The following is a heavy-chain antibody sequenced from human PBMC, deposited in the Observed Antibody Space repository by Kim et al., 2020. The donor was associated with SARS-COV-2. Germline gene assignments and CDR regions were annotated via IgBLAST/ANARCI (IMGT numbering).Heavy chain of an antibody. Sequence: SETLSLTCAVYGGSFSGYYWSWIRQPPGKGLEWIGEINHSGSTNYNPSLKSRVTISVDTSKNQFSLKLSSVTAADTAVYYCARGLLGSGWYSIDYWGQGTLVTVSS. D-gene: IGHD6-19*01. CDR2: INHSGST. CDR1: GGSFSGYY. J-gene: IGHJ4*02. CDR3: ARGLLGSGWYSIDY. V-gene: IGHV4-34*01.